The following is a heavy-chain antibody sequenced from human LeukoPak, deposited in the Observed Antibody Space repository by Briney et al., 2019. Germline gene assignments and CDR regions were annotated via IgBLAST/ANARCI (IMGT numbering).Heavy chain of an antibody. V-gene: IGHV4-34*01. CDR3: AIARSGWLRYYFDY. Sequence: SETLSLTCAVYGGSFSGYYWGWIRQPPGKGLEWIGEINHSGSTNYNPSLKSRVTISVDTSKNQFSLKLSSVTAADTAVYYCAIARSGWLRYYFDYWGQGTLVTVSS. J-gene: IGHJ4*02. CDR1: GGSFSGYY. D-gene: IGHD6-19*01. CDR2: INHSGST.